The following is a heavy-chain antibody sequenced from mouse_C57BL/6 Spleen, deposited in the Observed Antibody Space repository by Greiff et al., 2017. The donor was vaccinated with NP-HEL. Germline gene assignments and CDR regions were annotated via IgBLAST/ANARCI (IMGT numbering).Heavy chain of an antibody. CDR3: ARGVYDGYYRFAY. Sequence: VQLQQPGAELVMPGASVKLSCKASGYTFTSYWMHWVKQRPGQGLEWIGEIDPSDSYTNYNQKFKGKSTLTVDKSSSTAYMQLSCLTSEDSAVYYCARGVYDGYYRFAYWGQGTLVTVSA. D-gene: IGHD2-3*01. J-gene: IGHJ3*01. CDR2: IDPSDSYT. V-gene: IGHV1-69*01. CDR1: GYTFTSYW.